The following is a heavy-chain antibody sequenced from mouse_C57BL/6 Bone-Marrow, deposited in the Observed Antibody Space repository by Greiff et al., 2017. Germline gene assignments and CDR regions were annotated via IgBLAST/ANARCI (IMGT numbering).Heavy chain of an antibody. CDR1: GYSITSGYY. V-gene: IGHV3-6*01. J-gene: IGHJ1*03. Sequence: VQLKESGPGLVKPSQSLSLTCSVTGYSITSGYYWNWIRQFPGNKLEWMGYISYDGSNNYNPSLKNRISITRDTSKNQFFLKLNSVTTEDPSTYYCARDGHSSGYPYWYFDVWGTGTTVTVSS. CDR3: ARDGHSSGYPYWYFDV. CDR2: ISYDGSN. D-gene: IGHD3-1*01.